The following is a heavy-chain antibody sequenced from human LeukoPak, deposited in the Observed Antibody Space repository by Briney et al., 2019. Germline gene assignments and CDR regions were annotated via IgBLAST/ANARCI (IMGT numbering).Heavy chain of an antibody. D-gene: IGHD3-10*01. CDR3: ARVSITKPFDI. CDR2: IYYSGST. Sequence: SETLSLTCTVSGGSISSYYWSWIRQPPGKGLEWIGYIYYSGSTNYNPSLKSRVTISDTSKNQFSLKLSSVTAADTAVYYCARVSITKPFDIWGQGTMVTVSS. V-gene: IGHV4-59*01. J-gene: IGHJ3*02. CDR1: GGSISSYY.